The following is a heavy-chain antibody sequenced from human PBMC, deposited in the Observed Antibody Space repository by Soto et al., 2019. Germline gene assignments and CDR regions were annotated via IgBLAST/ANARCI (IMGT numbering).Heavy chain of an antibody. D-gene: IGHD1-26*01. J-gene: IGHJ4*02. Sequence: VQLVQSGAEVKKPGASVKVSCKASGYTFTSYGISWVRQAPGQGLEWMGWISAYNGNTNDAQKLQGRVTMTTDTSTITAYMELRRLRSDDTAGYYCARDSSGSYLGYWGQGTLVTVSS. CDR2: ISAYNGNT. V-gene: IGHV1-18*01. CDR3: ARDSSGSYLGY. CDR1: GYTFTSYG.